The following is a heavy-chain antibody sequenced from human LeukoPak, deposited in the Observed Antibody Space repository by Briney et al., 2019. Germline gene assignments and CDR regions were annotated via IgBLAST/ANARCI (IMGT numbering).Heavy chain of an antibody. Sequence: GGSLRLSCAASGFTFSSYGMNWVRQSPGKGLEWVSYISSSSRTIYYPDSVEGRFTISRDNAKNSLYLQMTSLGAEDTAVYYCARDGGLVSFDYWGQGTLVTVSS. CDR3: ARDGGLVSFDY. CDR2: ISSSSRTI. D-gene: IGHD3-3*01. J-gene: IGHJ4*02. CDR1: GFTFSSYG. V-gene: IGHV3-48*01.